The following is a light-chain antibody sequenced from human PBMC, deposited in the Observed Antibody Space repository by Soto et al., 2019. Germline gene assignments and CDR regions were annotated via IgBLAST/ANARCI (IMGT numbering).Light chain of an antibody. CDR3: QQYNNWPPWT. J-gene: IGKJ1*01. Sequence: EVGMTQSPATLSVSTGERATLSCRASQSVSSNLAWYQQKYGQAPRLLISGASTRATSIPARFSGSGSGTEFTLTISSLQSEDFAVYYCQQYNNWPPWTFAQGTKVDIK. V-gene: IGKV3-15*01. CDR2: GAS. CDR1: QSVSSN.